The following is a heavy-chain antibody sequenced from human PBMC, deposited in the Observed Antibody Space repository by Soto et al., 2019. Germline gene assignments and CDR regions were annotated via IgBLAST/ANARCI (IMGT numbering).Heavy chain of an antibody. V-gene: IGHV4-39*02. CDR2: IYYSGST. J-gene: IGHJ4*02. CDR3: ARGVVVSRDFDY. D-gene: IGHD2-21*01. CDR1: GVSISTSSYY. Sequence: PSETLSLTCNVSGVSISTSSYYWAWIRQPPGEGLEWIGSIYYSGSTYYNPSLKSRVTISVDTSKNKFSLNLTSVTAADTAVYYCARGVVVSRDFDYWGQGSLVTVSS.